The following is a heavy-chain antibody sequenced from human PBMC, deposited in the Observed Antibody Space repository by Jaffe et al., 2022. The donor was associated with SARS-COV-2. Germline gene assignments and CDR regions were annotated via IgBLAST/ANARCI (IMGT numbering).Heavy chain of an antibody. Sequence: EVQLVQSGVEVKKPGESLKISCKGSGYTFSAYWIGWVRQMPGKGLEWMGIIYPGDSDAKYSPSFQGQVTISVDKSISTAYLQWSSLKASDTAIYYCARLLGSGYDSFNFWGRGTMVIVSS. D-gene: IGHD5-12*01. CDR1: GYTFSAYW. CDR3: ARLLGSGYDSFNF. V-gene: IGHV5-51*01. CDR2: IYPGDSDA. J-gene: IGHJ3*01.